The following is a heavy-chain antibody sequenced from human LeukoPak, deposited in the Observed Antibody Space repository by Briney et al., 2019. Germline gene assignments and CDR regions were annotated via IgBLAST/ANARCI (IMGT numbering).Heavy chain of an antibody. V-gene: IGHV3-30-3*01. CDR2: ISYDETNE. CDR1: GFTFSSYA. CDR3: ARGMGAYCGGDCYTEFDY. Sequence: GRSLRLSCTASGFTFSSYAMHWVRQAPGKGLEWVAVISYDETNEFYADSVKGRFTISRDNAKNSLYLQMNSLRAEDTAVYYCARGMGAYCGGDCYTEFDYWGQGTLVTVSS. D-gene: IGHD2-21*02. J-gene: IGHJ4*02.